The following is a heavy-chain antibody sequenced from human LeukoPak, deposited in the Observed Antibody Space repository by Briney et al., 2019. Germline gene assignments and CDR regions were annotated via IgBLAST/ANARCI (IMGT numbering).Heavy chain of an antibody. J-gene: IGHJ3*02. CDR2: INSSSSYK. V-gene: IGHV3-21*01. CDR1: GFTFSSFS. CDR3: ARDGGNVCSSTSCYEDAFDI. D-gene: IGHD2-2*01. Sequence: GVSLRLSCAASGFTFSSFSMNWLPQAPGKGLEGVSSINSSSSYKYYADSVKGRITISRYNAKNSLYLQMNCLRAEDTAVYYCARDGGNVCSSTSCYEDAFDIWGQGTMVTVSS.